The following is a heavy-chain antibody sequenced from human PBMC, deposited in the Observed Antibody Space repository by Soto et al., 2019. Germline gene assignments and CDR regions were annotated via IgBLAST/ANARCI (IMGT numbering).Heavy chain of an antibody. J-gene: IGHJ5*02. D-gene: IGHD5-12*01. CDR3: ARAWRGLFDP. CDR1: GDSVSSNSAA. CDR2: TYFRSKWYN. V-gene: IGHV6-1*01. Sequence: SPPLALTCAISGDSVSSNSAAWNWIMQSPSRGLEWLGRTYFRSKWYNDYAVSVKSRITINPDTSKNQFSLHLNSVTPEDTAVYYCARAWRGLFDPWGQGTLVTVSS.